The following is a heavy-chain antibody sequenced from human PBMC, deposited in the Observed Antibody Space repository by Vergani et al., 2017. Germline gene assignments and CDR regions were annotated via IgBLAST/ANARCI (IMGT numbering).Heavy chain of an antibody. CDR2: SYYSGST. Sequence: QVQLQESGPGLVKPSETLSLTCTVSGGSISSYYWSWIRQPPGKGLEWIGYSYYSGSTNYNPSLKSRVTISVATSKNQFALKLSSVTAADTAVYYCATSSSPNYYYYGMDVWGQGTTVTVSS. CDR3: ATSSSPNYYYYGMDV. CDR1: GGSISSYY. D-gene: IGHD6-6*01. J-gene: IGHJ6*02. V-gene: IGHV4-59*08.